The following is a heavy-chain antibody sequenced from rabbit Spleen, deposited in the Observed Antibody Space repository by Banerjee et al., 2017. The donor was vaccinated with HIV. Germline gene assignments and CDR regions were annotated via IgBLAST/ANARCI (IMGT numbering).Heavy chain of an antibody. Sequence: QSLEESGGGLVKPGTSLTLTCTASGFSFSDRDVMCWVRQAPGKGLQWIACINAVTGKAVYANWAKGRFTISKTSSTTVTLQMTRLTAADTATYFCARDPYVIRRQNLWGQGTLVTVS. J-gene: IGHJ4*01. CDR1: GFSFSDRDV. V-gene: IGHV1S40*01. CDR3: ARDPYVIRRQNL. D-gene: IGHD1-1*01. CDR2: INAVTGKA.